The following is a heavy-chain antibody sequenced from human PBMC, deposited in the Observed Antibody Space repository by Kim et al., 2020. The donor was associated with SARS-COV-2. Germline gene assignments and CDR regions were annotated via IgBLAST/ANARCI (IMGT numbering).Heavy chain of an antibody. V-gene: IGHV1-69*13. CDR1: GGTFNSYS. CDR3: ASFHDSNGYFIF. Sequence: SVKVSCKASGGTFNSYSINWVRQAPGQGLKWMGGIVPIYGTPNYAQKFHGRVTISADESATTAYMELSSLRSDDTAVYFCASFHDSNGYFIFWGQGTLVTVSA. J-gene: IGHJ4*02. CDR2: IVPIYGTP. D-gene: IGHD3-22*01.